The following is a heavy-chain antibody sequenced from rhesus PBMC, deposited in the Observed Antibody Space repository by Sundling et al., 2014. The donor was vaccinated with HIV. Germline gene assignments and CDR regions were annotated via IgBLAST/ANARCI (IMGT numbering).Heavy chain of an antibody. Sequence: QVQLVQSGAEVKKPGASVKVSCKASGFTFGSYAINWVRQAPGQGLEWVGVIIPLLSTTNYAEKFQGRVTITADTSTRTAYMELSSLRSEDTAVYYCARGGSVAATYALDSWGQGVVVTVSS. J-gene: IGHJ6*01. CDR2: IIPLLSTT. CDR1: GFTFGSYA. D-gene: IGHD4-29*01. V-gene: IGHV1-198*02. CDR3: ARGGSVAATYALDS.